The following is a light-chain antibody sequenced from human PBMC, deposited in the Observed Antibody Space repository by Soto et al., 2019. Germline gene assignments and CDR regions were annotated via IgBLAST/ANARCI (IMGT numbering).Light chain of an antibody. Sequence: IQLTQSPSSLSASVGDRVTITCRTSQGLSSYLAWDQQKPGKAPKLLIYVTSTLQSGVPSRFSGSRSGTDFAIPISSLQPEKFTTYYCQQHKNYPLTFGEGTKVEIK. CDR2: VTS. CDR3: QQHKNYPLT. CDR1: QGLSSY. V-gene: IGKV1-9*01. J-gene: IGKJ4*01.